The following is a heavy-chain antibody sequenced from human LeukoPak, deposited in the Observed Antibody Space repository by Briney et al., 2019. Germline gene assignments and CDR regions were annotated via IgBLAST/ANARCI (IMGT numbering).Heavy chain of an antibody. CDR1: GGSFSGHY. CDR3: ARGREDIVVVVAAIHSDY. J-gene: IGHJ4*02. D-gene: IGHD2-15*01. CDR2: INHSGST. Sequence: SETLSLTCAVYGGSFSGHYWSWIRQPPGKGLEWIGEINHSGSTNYNPSLKSRVTISVDTSKNQFSLKLSSVTAADTAVYYCARGREDIVVVVAAIHSDYWGQGTLVTVSS. V-gene: IGHV4-34*01.